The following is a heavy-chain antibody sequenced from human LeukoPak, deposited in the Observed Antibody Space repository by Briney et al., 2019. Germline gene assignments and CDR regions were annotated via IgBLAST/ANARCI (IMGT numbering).Heavy chain of an antibody. V-gene: IGHV3-30-3*01. CDR1: GFTFSSYA. CDR2: ISYDGSNK. D-gene: IGHD5-24*01. Sequence: GGSLRLSCAASGFTFSSYAIHWVRQALGKGLEWVAFISYDGSNKYYADSVKGRFTISRDNSQNTLYLQMNSLRAEDTAVYYCARDTDGGGYNWGVVDYWGQGTLVTVSS. J-gene: IGHJ4*02. CDR3: ARDTDGGGYNWGVVDY.